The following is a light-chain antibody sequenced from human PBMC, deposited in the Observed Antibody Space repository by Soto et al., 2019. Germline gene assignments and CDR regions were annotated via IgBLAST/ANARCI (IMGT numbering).Light chain of an antibody. CDR3: QQYNSYLWT. Sequence: DIQMTQSPSTLSASVGDRVTITCRASQSISSWLAWYQQKPGKAPKLLIYDASSLESGVPSRFSGNGSGKEFHFTTSSLPADDFSTYFCQQYNSYLWTFGQGTKVEIK. J-gene: IGKJ1*01. CDR1: QSISSW. CDR2: DAS. V-gene: IGKV1-5*01.